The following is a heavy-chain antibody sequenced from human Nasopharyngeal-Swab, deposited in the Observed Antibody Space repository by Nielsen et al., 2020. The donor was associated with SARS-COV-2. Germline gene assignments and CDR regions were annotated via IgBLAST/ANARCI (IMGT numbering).Heavy chain of an antibody. Sequence: ESLKISCAASGFTVGNNYMTWVRQPPGKGLEWIGEINHSGSTNYNPSLKSRVTISVDTSKNQFSLKLSSVTAADTAVYYCARMTPLAVAGGSWFDPWGQGTLVTVSS. J-gene: IGHJ5*02. V-gene: IGHV4-34*01. CDR1: GFTVGNNY. CDR3: ARMTPLAVAGGSWFDP. D-gene: IGHD6-19*01. CDR2: INHSGST.